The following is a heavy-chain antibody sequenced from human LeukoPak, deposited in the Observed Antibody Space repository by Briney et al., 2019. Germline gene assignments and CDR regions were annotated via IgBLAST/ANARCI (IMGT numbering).Heavy chain of an antibody. J-gene: IGHJ3*02. D-gene: IGHD6-19*01. Sequence: SETLSLTCAVYGGSFSGYYWSWIRQPPGKGLEWIGEINHSGSTNYNPSLMRRVSMSIDMSKNQCSLDLSSVTAADTAVFYCARWLGNGFDMWGQGTMVTVSS. CDR2: INHSGST. CDR3: ARWLGNGFDM. CDR1: GGSFSGYY. V-gene: IGHV4-34*01.